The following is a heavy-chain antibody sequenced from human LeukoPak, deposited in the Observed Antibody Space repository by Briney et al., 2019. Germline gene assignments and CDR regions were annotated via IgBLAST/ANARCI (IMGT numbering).Heavy chain of an antibody. D-gene: IGHD4-17*01. CDR1: GGSISSDGFY. CDR2: IYSSGST. Sequence: SETLSLTRTVSGGSISSDGFYWSWIRQHPGKGLEWIGYIYSSGSTYYNPSLKSRVTISVDTSKNQFSLKLSSVTAADTAFYYCARGPCIRCSTDYWGQGTLVTVSS. V-gene: IGHV4-31*03. J-gene: IGHJ4*02. CDR3: ARGPCIRCSTDY.